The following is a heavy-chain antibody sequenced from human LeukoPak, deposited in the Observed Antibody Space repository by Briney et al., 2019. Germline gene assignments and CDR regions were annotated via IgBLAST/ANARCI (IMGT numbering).Heavy chain of an antibody. CDR2: IYYSGST. CDR3: ARQMATKLDY. J-gene: IGHJ4*02. Sequence: SETLSLTCTVSGGSISSYYWSWIRQPPGKGLEWIGYIYYSGSTNYNPSLKSRVTISVDTSKNQFSLKLSSVTAADTAVYYCARQMATKLDYWGQGTLVTVSS. V-gene: IGHV4-59*08. D-gene: IGHD5-12*01. CDR1: GGSISSYY.